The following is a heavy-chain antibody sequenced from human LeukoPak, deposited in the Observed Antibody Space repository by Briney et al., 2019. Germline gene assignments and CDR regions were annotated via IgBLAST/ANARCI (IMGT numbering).Heavy chain of an antibody. CDR1: GFTFSSYA. J-gene: IGHJ4*02. D-gene: IGHD5-12*01. CDR3: ASTGGRGYSGYEPFDY. Sequence: GGSLRLSCAASGFTFSSYAMSWVRQAPGKGLEWVSAISGSGGSTYYADSVKGRFTISRDNSKNTLYLQMNSLRAEDTAVYYCASTGGRGYSGYEPFDYWGQGTLVTVS. V-gene: IGHV3-23*01. CDR2: ISGSGGST.